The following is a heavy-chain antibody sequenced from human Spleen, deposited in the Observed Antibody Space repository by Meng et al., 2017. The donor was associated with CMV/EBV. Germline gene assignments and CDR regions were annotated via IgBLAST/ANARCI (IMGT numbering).Heavy chain of an antibody. CDR3: ARARKGTGYYYDSSGYPSFIDY. CDR1: GGSISSSSYY. CDR2: IYYSGST. V-gene: IGHV4-39*07. J-gene: IGHJ4*02. D-gene: IGHD3-22*01. Sequence: SETLSLTCTVSGGSISSSSYYWGWIRQPPGKGLEWIGSIYYSGSTYYNPSLKSRVTISVDTSKNQFSLKLSSVTAADTAVYYCARARKGTGYYYDSSGYPSFIDYWGQGTLVTVSS.